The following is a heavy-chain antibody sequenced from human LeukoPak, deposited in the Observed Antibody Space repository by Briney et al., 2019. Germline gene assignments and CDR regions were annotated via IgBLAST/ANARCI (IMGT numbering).Heavy chain of an antibody. D-gene: IGHD5-18*01. V-gene: IGHV4-38-2*02. Sequence: SETLSLTCAVSGSSITTGYYWGWIRQPPGKGLEWIGSVHHSGNSYYNPSLKSRVTISLDTSKNHFSLKLNSVTAADTAIYYCARDRDTRMANDYWGQGTLVTVSS. CDR2: VHHSGNS. CDR3: ARDRDTRMANDY. CDR1: GSSITTGYY. J-gene: IGHJ4*02.